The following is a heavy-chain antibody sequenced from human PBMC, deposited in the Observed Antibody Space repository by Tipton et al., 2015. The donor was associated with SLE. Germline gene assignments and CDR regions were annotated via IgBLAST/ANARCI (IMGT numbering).Heavy chain of an antibody. J-gene: IGHJ4*02. Sequence: TLSLTCAVYGGSFSGYYWSWIRQPPGKGLEWIGSIYYSGSTYYNPSLKSRVTISVDTSKNQFSLKLSSVTAADTAVYYCARSGGNYFDYWGQGTLVTVSS. CDR2: IYYSGST. V-gene: IGHV4-34*01. D-gene: IGHD1-26*01. CDR3: ARSGGNYFDY. CDR1: GGSFSGYY.